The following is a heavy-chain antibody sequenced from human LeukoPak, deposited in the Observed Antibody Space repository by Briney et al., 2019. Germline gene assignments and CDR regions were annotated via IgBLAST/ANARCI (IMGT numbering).Heavy chain of an antibody. CDR3: AKAVGEDPFDY. V-gene: IGHV3-23*01. J-gene: IGHJ4*02. CDR1: GFTFSSYA. Sequence: GGSLRLFCAASGFTFSSYAVSWVRQARGEGREWVSSISGSCGSTYYEESVNGRFTISKDNSKNTLYLQMNSLRAEDTAVYYCAKAVGEDPFDYWGQGTLVTVSS. D-gene: IGHD2-15*01. CDR2: ISGSCGST.